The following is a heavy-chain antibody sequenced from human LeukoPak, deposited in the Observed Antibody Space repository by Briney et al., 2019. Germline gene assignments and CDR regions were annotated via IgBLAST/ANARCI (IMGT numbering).Heavy chain of an antibody. D-gene: IGHD6-19*01. Sequence: GRSLRLSCAASGFTFSSYGMHWVRQAPGKGLEWVAVISYDGSNKYYADSVKGQFTISRDNSKNTLYLQMNSLRAEDTAVYYCAKGVGYSSGWYTNWGQGTLVTVSS. CDR3: AKGVGYSSGWYTN. J-gene: IGHJ4*02. CDR1: GFTFSSYG. CDR2: ISYDGSNK. V-gene: IGHV3-30*18.